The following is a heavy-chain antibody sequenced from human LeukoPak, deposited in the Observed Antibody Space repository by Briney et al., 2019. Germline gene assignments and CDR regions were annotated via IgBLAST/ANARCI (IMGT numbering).Heavy chain of an antibody. CDR3: ARGFKWELGS. J-gene: IGHJ4*02. V-gene: IGHV4-30-4*01. Sequence: SETLSLTCTVSGGSSNSGDYYWSWIRQPPGKGLEWIGYIYYSGGTYYNPSLKSRVTISVDTSKNQFSLKLSSVTAADTAVYYCARGFKWELGSWGQGTLVTVSS. CDR1: GGSSNSGDYY. D-gene: IGHD1-26*01. CDR2: IYYSGGT.